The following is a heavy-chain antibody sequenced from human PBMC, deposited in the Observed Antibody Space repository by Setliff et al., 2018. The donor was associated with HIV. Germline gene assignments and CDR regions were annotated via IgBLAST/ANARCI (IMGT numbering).Heavy chain of an antibody. D-gene: IGHD2-15*01. J-gene: IGHJ6*03. CDR2: VYTSGST. V-gene: IGHV4-4*07. Sequence: SETLSLTCTASGDSISGYYWSWIRQPAGKGLEWIGRVYTSGSTNYNPSLKSRVTMSVDTSKNQFSLRLSSVTAADTAVYYCARDFRLPVDAGLYYSYYMDVWGRGTTVTSP. CDR3: ARDFRLPVDAGLYYSYYMDV. CDR1: GDSISGYY.